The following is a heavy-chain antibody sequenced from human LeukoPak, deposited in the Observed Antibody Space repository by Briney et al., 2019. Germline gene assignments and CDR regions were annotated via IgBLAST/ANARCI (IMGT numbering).Heavy chain of an antibody. V-gene: IGHV4-30-2*01. D-gene: IGHD5-12*01. J-gene: IGHJ3*02. CDR1: GGSISSGGYS. CDR3: ASGNTGYDRDSFDI. CDR2: IYHSGST. Sequence: SQTLSLTCAVSGGSISSGGYSWSWVRQPPGEGLEWVGYIYHSGSTYYNPSLQSRVTISLDRSKNQFSLKLSSMTAADTSVYYCASGNTGYDRDSFDIWGQGTMVTVSS.